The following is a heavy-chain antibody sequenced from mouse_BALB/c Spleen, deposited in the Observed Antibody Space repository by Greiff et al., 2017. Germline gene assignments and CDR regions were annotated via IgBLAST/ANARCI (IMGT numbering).Heavy chain of an antibody. V-gene: IGHV10-1*02. CDR2: IRSKSNNYAT. CDR1: GFTFNTYA. D-gene: IGHD3-3*01. CDR3: VGQRDSSYFDY. Sequence: EVKVVESGGGLVQPKGSLKLSCAASGFTFNTYAMNWVRQAPGKGLEWVARIRSKSNNYATYYADSVKDRFTISRDDSQSMLYLQMNNLKTEDTAMYYCVGQRDSSYFDYWGQGTTLTVSS. J-gene: IGHJ2*01.